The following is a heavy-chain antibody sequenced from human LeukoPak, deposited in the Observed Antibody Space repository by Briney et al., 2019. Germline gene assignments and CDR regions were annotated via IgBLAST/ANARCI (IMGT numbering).Heavy chain of an antibody. CDR2: ISYDGSNK. CDR3: AREAYAQHYFDY. CDR1: GFTFSSYA. J-gene: IGHJ4*02. V-gene: IGHV3-30-3*01. D-gene: IGHD2-21*01. Sequence: GRSLRLSCAASGFTFSSYAMHWVRQAPGKGLEWVAVISYDGSNKYYADSVKGRFTISRDNSKNTLYLQMNSLRAEDTAVYYCAREAYAQHYFDYWGQGTLVTVSS.